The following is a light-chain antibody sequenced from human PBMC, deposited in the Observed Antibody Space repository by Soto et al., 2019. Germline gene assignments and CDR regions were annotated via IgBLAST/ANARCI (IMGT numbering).Light chain of an antibody. CDR2: AAS. V-gene: IGKV1-12*01. J-gene: IGKJ4*01. CDR1: QDISRW. CDR3: QQASHLTPLT. Sequence: DIQMTQSPSSVSASLGDSVTITCRASQDISRWLVWYQQKPGKAPKLLFSAASGLQSGVPSRFSGSGSGTDFTLTISSLQPEDFATYYCQQASHLTPLTFGGGTKVEIK.